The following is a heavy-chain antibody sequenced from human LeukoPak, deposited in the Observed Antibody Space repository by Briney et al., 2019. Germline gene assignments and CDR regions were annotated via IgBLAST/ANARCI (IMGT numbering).Heavy chain of an antibody. CDR1: GGTFSSYA. Sequence: ASVKVSCKASGGTFSSYAISWVRQAPGQGLEWMGRIIPIFGTANYAQKFQGRVTITTDESTSTAYMELSSLRSEDTAVYYCAGVGYSYGIDYWGQGTLVTVSS. D-gene: IGHD5-18*01. CDR2: IIPIFGTA. CDR3: AGVGYSYGIDY. J-gene: IGHJ4*02. V-gene: IGHV1-69*05.